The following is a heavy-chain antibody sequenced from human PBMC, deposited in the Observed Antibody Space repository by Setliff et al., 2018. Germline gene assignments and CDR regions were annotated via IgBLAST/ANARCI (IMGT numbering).Heavy chain of an antibody. D-gene: IGHD4-17*01. Sequence: PSETLSLTCAVYGGSFSDYYWSWIRQSPGKGLEWTGEINHSGSTNYNPSLKTRVTISVDTSKNQFSLTLSSVTAADTAVYYCARETTMTYYFYYMDVWGKGTTVTVSS. CDR3: ARETTMTYYFYYMDV. CDR2: INHSGST. CDR1: GGSFSDYY. J-gene: IGHJ6*03. V-gene: IGHV4-34*01.